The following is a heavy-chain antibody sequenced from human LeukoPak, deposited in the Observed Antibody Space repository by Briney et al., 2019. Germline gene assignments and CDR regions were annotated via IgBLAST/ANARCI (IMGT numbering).Heavy chain of an antibody. D-gene: IGHD1-7*01. CDR1: GFTFSSYA. Sequence: GGSLRLSCSASGFTFSSYAMHWVRQALGKGLEYVSAISSNGGSTYYADSVKGRFTISRDNSKNTLYLQMSGLRAEDTAVYYCVKENYATLDYYYGMDVWGKGTTVTVSS. CDR3: VKENYATLDYYYGMDV. CDR2: ISSNGGST. J-gene: IGHJ6*04. V-gene: IGHV3-64D*06.